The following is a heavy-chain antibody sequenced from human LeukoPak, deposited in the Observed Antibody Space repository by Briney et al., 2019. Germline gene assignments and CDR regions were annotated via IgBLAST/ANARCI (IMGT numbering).Heavy chain of an antibody. CDR3: ARDNAHSNYVWFDP. V-gene: IGHV1-2*02. D-gene: IGHD4-11*01. CDR1: GYTFTGYY. CDR2: INPNSGGT. J-gene: IGHJ5*02. Sequence: ASVKVSCKASGYTFTGYYMHWVRQAPGQGLEWMGWINPNSGGTNYAQKFQGRVTMTRDTSISTAYMELSRLRSDDTAVYYCARDNAHSNYVWFDPWGQGALVTVSS.